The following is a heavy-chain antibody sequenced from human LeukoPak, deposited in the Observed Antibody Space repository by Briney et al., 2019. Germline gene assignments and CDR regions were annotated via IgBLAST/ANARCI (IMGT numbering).Heavy chain of an antibody. CDR3: ARYNSGWNDY. CDR2: ISSTSSLI. V-gene: IGHV3-21*01. J-gene: IGHJ4*02. CDR1: GFTISSFN. D-gene: IGHD6-19*01. Sequence: GGSLRLSCAASGFTISSFNMNWVRQAPGKGLEWVSSISSTSSLIWYADSLKGRFTISRDNAKNSLYLQMDSLRAEDTAVYYCARYNSGWNDYWGQGTLVTVSS.